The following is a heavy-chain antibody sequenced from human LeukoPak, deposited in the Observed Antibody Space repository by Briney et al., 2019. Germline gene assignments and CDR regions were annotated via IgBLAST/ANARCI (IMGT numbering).Heavy chain of an antibody. V-gene: IGHV1-46*01. D-gene: IGHD3-22*01. CDR3: ARDLYSSGYDA. J-gene: IGHJ5*02. CDR2: INPSGGST. Sequence: ASMKVSCKASGYTFTSYYMHWVRQAPGQGLEWMGIINPSGGSTSYAQKFQGRVTMTRDMSTSTVYMELSSLRSEDTAVYYCARDLYSSGYDAWGQGTLVTVSS. CDR1: GYTFTSYY.